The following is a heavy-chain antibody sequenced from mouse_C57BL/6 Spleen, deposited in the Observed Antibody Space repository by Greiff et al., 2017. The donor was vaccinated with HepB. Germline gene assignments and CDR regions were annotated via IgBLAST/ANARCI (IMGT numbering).Heavy chain of an antibody. CDR1: GFTFSDYY. CDR3: AREGGAMDY. V-gene: IGHV5-16*01. Sequence: EVKLVESEGGLVQPGSSMKLSCTASGFTFSDYYMAWVRQVPEKGLEWVANINYDGSSTYYLDSLKSRFSISRDNAKNILYLQMSSLKSEDTATYYCAREGGAMDYWGQGTSVTVSS. CDR2: INYDGSST. J-gene: IGHJ4*01.